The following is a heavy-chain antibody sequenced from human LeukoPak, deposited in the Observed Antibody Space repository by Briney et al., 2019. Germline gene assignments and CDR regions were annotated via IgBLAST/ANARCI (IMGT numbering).Heavy chain of an antibody. J-gene: IGHJ4*02. V-gene: IGHV6-1*01. D-gene: IGHD6-13*01. CDR3: ARGDAGDHFDY. CDR1: GDSVSSNSAG. CDR2: TYYEVRWYS. Sequence: SQTLSLTCAISGDSVSSNSAGCDWSRQSPWSGLEWLGRTYYEVRWYSDYAVSVKSRITINPDTSKNQFSLQLNSVTPEDTAVYYCARGDAGDHFDYWGQGPLVTVSS.